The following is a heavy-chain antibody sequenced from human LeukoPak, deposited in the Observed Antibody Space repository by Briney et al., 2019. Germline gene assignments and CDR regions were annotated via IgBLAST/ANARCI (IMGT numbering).Heavy chain of an antibody. Sequence: SETLSLTCTVFGGYISDYYWTWIRQSAGKGLEWIGRVQITENNNYNPSLRSRVTLSLDTSKNQFSLRLTSVTAAGTAIYYCARESVAAETIWFDYWGQGALVTVSS. CDR1: GGYISDYY. J-gene: IGHJ4*02. V-gene: IGHV4-4*07. D-gene: IGHD3-9*01. CDR2: VQITENN. CDR3: ARESVAAETIWFDY.